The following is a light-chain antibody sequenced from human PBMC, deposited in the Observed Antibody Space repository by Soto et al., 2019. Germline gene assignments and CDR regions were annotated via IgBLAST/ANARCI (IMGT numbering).Light chain of an antibody. V-gene: IGLV8-61*01. Sequence: QAVVTQEPSLSVSPGGTVTLTCGLSSGSVSTSYYPSWYQQTPGQAPRTLIHSTNTRSSGVPDRFSGSILGNKAALTITGAQEDDESDYYCVLYMGSGISVFGGGTKLTVL. CDR3: VLYMGSGISV. CDR2: STN. CDR1: SGSVSTSYY. J-gene: IGLJ3*02.